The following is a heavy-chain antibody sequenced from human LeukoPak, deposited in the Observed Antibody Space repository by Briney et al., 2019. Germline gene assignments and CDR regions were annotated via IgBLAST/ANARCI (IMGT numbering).Heavy chain of an antibody. D-gene: IGHD2-2*01. CDR2: ISSSGSTI. J-gene: IGHJ4*02. Sequence: PGGSLRLSCAASDFTFSDYYISWIRHASGKGPEVVSFISSSGSTIYYADSVKGRFTISRDNAKNSLYLQMNSLRAEDTAVYYCASILGYCSSTSCYAFDYWGQGTLVTVSS. V-gene: IGHV3-11*04. CDR1: DFTFSDYY. CDR3: ASILGYCSSTSCYAFDY.